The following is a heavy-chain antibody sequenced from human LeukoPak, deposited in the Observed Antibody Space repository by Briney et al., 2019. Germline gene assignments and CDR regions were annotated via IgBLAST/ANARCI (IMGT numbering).Heavy chain of an antibody. D-gene: IGHD7-27*01. J-gene: IGHJ4*02. CDR1: GYTFTSYD. CDR2: MSPNSGDT. V-gene: IGHV1-8*01. CDR3: ARGPPNWGYDY. Sequence: ASVKVSCKASGYTFTSYDFNWVRKATGQRPEWMGWMSPNSGDTGYAQKFQDRVTMTRNTSISTAYMELSSLRSDDTAVYYCARGPPNWGYDYWGPGTLVTVSS.